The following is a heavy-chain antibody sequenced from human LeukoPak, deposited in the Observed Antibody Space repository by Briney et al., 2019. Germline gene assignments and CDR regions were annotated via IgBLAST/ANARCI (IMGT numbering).Heavy chain of an antibody. CDR3: ARDTPTFIAVAGRGYFDY. V-gene: IGHV1-18*01. D-gene: IGHD6-13*01. Sequence: ASVKVSCKASGYTFTSYGISWVRQAPGQGLEWMGWISAYNGNTNYAQKLQGRVTMTTDTSTSTAYMELRSLRSDDTAVYYCARDTPTFIAVAGRGYFDYWGQGTLVTVSS. J-gene: IGHJ4*02. CDR1: GYTFTSYG. CDR2: ISAYNGNT.